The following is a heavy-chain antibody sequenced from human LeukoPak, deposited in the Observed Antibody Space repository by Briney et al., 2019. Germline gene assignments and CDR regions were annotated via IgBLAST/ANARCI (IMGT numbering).Heavy chain of an antibody. Sequence: NPSETLSLTCTVSGGSISSGDYYWSWIRQPPGKGLEWTGYIYYIGNTFYNPSLKSRVTISVDTSKNQFSLKLSSVTAADTAVYYCASAYCGGDCTPYWYFDLWGRGTLVTVSS. D-gene: IGHD2-21*02. CDR2: IYYIGNT. CDR3: ASAYCGGDCTPYWYFDL. V-gene: IGHV4-30-4*01. CDR1: GGSISSGDYY. J-gene: IGHJ2*01.